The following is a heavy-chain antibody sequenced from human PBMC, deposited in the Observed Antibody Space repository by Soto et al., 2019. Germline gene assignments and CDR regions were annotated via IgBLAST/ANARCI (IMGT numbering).Heavy chain of an antibody. CDR2: TYYKSRWYT. V-gene: IGHV6-1*02. Sequence: QVQLQQSGPGLVKPSQTLSLTCVISGDSVSRSSAGWNWIRQSPSRGLEWLGRTYYKSRWYTDYAVAEKGQMTINPDTSRNQFYLQVNSVTPEDTSVYYCARDYYDGSGSVESWYFDVWGRGTLVTVSS. J-gene: IGHJ2*01. CDR1: GDSVSRSSAG. CDR3: ARDYYDGSGSVESWYFDV. D-gene: IGHD3-22*01.